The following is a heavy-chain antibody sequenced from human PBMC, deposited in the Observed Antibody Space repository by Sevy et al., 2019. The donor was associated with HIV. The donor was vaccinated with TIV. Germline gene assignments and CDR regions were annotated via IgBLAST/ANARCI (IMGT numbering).Heavy chain of an antibody. CDR1: GFTFNNYA. J-gene: IGHJ3*02. CDR2: IGGSGGST. D-gene: IGHD1-26*01. Sequence: GGSLRLSCAASGFTFNNYAMSWVRQAPGKGLEWVSGIGGSGGSTYYADSVKGRLTISRDNSKNTVYLHMISLRAEDTAVYYCAKDAGGSGSDCASDIWGQGTMVTVSS. V-gene: IGHV3-23*01. CDR3: AKDAGGSGSDCASDI.